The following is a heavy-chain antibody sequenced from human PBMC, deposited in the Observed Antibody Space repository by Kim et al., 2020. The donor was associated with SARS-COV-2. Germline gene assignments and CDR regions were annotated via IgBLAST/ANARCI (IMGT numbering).Heavy chain of an antibody. CDR2: Y. Sequence: YNYALSVKSRITITPDTSKNQFSRQLNSVTPEDTAVYYCARITGGSPDYWGQGTLVTVSS. V-gene: IGHV6-1*01. D-gene: IGHD2-8*02. CDR3: ARITGGSPDY. J-gene: IGHJ4*02.